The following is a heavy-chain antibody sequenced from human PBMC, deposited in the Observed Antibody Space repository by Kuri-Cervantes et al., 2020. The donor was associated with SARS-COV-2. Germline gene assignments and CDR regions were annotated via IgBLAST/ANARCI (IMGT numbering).Heavy chain of an antibody. CDR2: ISGSSDST. CDR3: ARREGY. Sequence: GESLKISCAASGFTFGIYAMSWVRQAPGKGLEWVSVISGSSDSTYYADSVKGRFTISRNNAKNSLYLQMNSLRAEDTAVYYCARREGYWGQGTLVTVSS. CDR1: GFTFGIYA. J-gene: IGHJ4*02. V-gene: IGHV3-23*01.